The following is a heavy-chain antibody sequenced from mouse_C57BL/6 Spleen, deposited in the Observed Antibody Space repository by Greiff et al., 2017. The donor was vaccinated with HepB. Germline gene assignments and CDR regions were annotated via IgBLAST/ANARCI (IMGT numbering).Heavy chain of an antibody. D-gene: IGHD2-3*01. V-gene: IGHV1-26*01. CDR2: INPNNGGT. J-gene: IGHJ1*03. CDR1: GYTFTDYY. CDR3: ARDDGYYVGLYWYFDV. Sequence: VQLQQSGPELVKPGASVKISCKASGYTFTDYYMNWVKQSHGKSLEWIGDINPNNGGTSYNQKFKGKATLTVDKSSSTAYMELRSLTSEDSAVYYCARDDGYYVGLYWYFDVWGTGTTVTVSS.